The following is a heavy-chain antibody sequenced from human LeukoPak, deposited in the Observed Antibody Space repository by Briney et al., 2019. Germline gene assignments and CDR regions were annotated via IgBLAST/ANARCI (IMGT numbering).Heavy chain of an antibody. D-gene: IGHD2-21*01. J-gene: IGHJ3*02. V-gene: IGHV4-39*01. CDR1: GGSISSSSYY. CDR2: IYYSGST. CDR3: ARPGGGAYHDAFDI. Sequence: PSETLSLTCTVSGGSISSSSYYWGWIRQPPGKGLEWIGSIYYSGSTYYNPSLKSRVTISVDTSKNQFSLKLSSVTAADTAVYYCARPGGGAYHDAFDIWGQGTMVTVSS.